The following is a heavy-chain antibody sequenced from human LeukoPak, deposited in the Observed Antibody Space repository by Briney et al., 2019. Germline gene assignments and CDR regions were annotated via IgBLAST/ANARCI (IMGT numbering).Heavy chain of an antibody. CDR2: ISSSGSTI. V-gene: IGHV3-48*03. J-gene: IGHJ6*02. CDR1: RFTFSSYE. Sequence: GGSLRLSCAASRFTFSSYEMNWVRQAPGKGLEWVSYISSSGSTIYYADSVKGRFTISRDNAKNSLYLQMNSLRAEDTAVYYCAWDYGDYLGSYYYGMDVWGQGTTVTVSS. CDR3: AWDYGDYLGSYYYGMDV. D-gene: IGHD4-17*01.